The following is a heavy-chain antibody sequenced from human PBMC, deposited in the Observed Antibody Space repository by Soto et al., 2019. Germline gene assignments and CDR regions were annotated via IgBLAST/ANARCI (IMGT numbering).Heavy chain of an antibody. CDR3: ATDLYSGYDPTLWFDP. Sequence: GASVKVSCKVSGYTLTELSMHWVRQAPGKGLEWMGGFDPEDGETIYAQKFQGRVTMTEDTSTDTAYMELSSLRSEDTAVYYCATDLYSGYDPTLWFDPWGQGNLVTVSS. D-gene: IGHD5-12*01. V-gene: IGHV1-24*01. J-gene: IGHJ5*02. CDR1: GYTLTELS. CDR2: FDPEDGET.